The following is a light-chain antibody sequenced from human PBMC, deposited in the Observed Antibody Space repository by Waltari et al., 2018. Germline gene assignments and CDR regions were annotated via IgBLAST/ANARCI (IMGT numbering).Light chain of an antibody. CDR3: QQYGSSPLT. Sequence: QSPGTLSLSPGERATLSCRASQSVRHNYIAWYQQKPGQAPRLLIFGASSGATGIPDRFSGSGSGTDFTLTISRLEPGDFAVYYCQQYGSSPLTFGQGTRLDIK. V-gene: IGKV3-20*01. J-gene: IGKJ5*01. CDR1: QSVRHNY. CDR2: GAS.